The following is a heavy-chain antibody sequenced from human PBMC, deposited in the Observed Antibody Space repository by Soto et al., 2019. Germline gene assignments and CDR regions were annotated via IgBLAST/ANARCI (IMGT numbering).Heavy chain of an antibody. Sequence: PSETLSLTCTASGGSISSYSWSWIRQPAGKGLEWIGRIYTSGSTNYNPSLKSRVTMSVDTSKNQFSLKLSSVTAADTAVYYCARVRGVGYYGSGRPYYFDYWGQGTLVT. CDR2: IYTSGST. V-gene: IGHV4-4*07. J-gene: IGHJ4*02. CDR3: ARVRGVGYYGSGRPYYFDY. CDR1: GGSISSYS. D-gene: IGHD3-10*01.